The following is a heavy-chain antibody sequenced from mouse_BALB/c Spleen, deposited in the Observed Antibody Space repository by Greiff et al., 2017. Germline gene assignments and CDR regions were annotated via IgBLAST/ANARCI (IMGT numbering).Heavy chain of an antibody. CDR2: IRNKANGYTT. J-gene: IGHJ4*01. Sequence: EVQRVESGGGLVQPGGSLRLSCATSGFTFTDYYMSWVRQPPGQALEWLGFIRNKANGYTTEYSASVKGRFTISRDNSQSILYLQMNTLRAEDSATYYCARDFYHGAMDYWGQGTSVTVSS. CDR1: GFTFTDYY. CDR3: ARDFYHGAMDY. D-gene: IGHD2-1*01. V-gene: IGHV7-3*02.